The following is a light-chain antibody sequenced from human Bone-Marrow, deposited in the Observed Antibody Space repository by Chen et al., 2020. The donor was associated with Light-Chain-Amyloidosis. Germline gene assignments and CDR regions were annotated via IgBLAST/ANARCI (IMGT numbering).Light chain of an antibody. J-gene: IGKJ2*01. Sequence: EIVLTQSPGTLSLSPGERATLSCRASQSVSSSLAWYQHKPGQAPMLLIYDASDRATGVPARFSGSGSGTDFTLTISGLEPEDFAVYYCQHRSNWPPYTFGQGTKLEIK. CDR1: QSVSSS. V-gene: IGKV3-11*01. CDR2: DAS. CDR3: QHRSNWPPYT.